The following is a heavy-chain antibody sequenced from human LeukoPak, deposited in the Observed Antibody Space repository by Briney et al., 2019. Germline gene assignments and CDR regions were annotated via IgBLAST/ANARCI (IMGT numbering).Heavy chain of an antibody. V-gene: IGHV3-23*01. Sequence: GGSLRLSCAASGFTFSSYAMSWVRQAPGKGLEWVSAISGSGGSTYYAGSVKGRFTISRDNSKNTLYLQMNSLRAEDTAVYYCAKDRLTYSYLYDAFDIWGQGTMVTVSS. J-gene: IGHJ3*02. CDR2: ISGSGGST. CDR1: GFTFSSYA. CDR3: AKDRLTYSYLYDAFDI. D-gene: IGHD2-8*01.